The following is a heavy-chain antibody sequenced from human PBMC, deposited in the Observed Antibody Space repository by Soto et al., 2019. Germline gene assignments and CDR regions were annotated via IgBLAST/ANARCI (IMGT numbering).Heavy chain of an antibody. Sequence: ASVKVSCKASGYTFTGYYMHWVRQAPGQGLEWMGWINPYTGKAGYAQKFQGRGTMTRNNSISTAYMELSSLRSEDTAVYYCARVGQRRIFGAHYYGMDVWGQGTTVTVSS. CDR2: INPYTGKA. D-gene: IGHD3-3*01. V-gene: IGHV1-8*02. CDR1: GYTFTGYY. J-gene: IGHJ6*02. CDR3: ARVGQRRIFGAHYYGMDV.